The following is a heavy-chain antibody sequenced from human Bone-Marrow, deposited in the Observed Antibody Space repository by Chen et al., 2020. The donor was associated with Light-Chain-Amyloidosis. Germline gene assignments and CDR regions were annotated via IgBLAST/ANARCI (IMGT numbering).Heavy chain of an antibody. D-gene: IGHD5-12*01. Sequence: EVQLDQSGPEVKQPGESLTISCKGSGYPFPNSWIGWGRQMPGKGLEWMGVIYPDDSDASYSPSFEGQVTISADKSITTAYLQWRSLKASDTAMYYCARRRDGYNFDYWGQGTLVTVSS. CDR3: ARRRDGYNFDY. V-gene: IGHV5-51*01. CDR2: IYPDDSDA. J-gene: IGHJ4*02. CDR1: GYPFPNSW.